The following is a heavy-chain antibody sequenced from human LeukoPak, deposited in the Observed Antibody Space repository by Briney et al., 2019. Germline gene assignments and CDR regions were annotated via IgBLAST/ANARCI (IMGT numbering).Heavy chain of an antibody. CDR2: ISYDGSNK. J-gene: IGHJ4*02. V-gene: IGHV3-30*04. Sequence: GRSLRLSCAASGFTFSSYAMHWVRQAPGKGLEWVAVISYDGSNKYYADSVKGRFTISRDNSKNTLYLQMNSLRAEDTAVYYCARDNWGYFDYWGQGTLVTVSS. CDR3: ARDNWGYFDY. D-gene: IGHD7-27*01. CDR1: GFTFSSYA.